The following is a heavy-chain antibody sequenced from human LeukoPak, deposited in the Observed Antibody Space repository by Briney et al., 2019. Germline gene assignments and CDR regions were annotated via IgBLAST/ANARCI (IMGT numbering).Heavy chain of an antibody. CDR2: INPSGGST. CDR1: GYTFTSYY. D-gene: IGHD2-2*01. V-gene: IGHV1-46*01. CDR3: AKDIVVVPAAIQFYYYYYMDV. Sequence: ASVKVSCKASGYTFTSYYMHWVRQAPGQGLEWMGIINPSGGSTSYAQKFQGRVTMTRDMSTSTVYMELSSLRSEETAVYYCAKDIVVVPAAIQFYYYYYMDVWGKGTTVTVSS. J-gene: IGHJ6*03.